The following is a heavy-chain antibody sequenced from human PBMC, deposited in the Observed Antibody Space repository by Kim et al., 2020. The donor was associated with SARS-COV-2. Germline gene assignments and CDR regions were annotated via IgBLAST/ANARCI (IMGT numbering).Heavy chain of an antibody. Sequence: TNYNPSLKSRVTISVDTSKNQFSLKLSSVTAADTAVYYCARDGAAAHFDYWGQGTLVTVSS. CDR2: T. J-gene: IGHJ4*02. CDR3: ARDGAAAHFDY. V-gene: IGHV4-59*01. D-gene: IGHD6-13*01.